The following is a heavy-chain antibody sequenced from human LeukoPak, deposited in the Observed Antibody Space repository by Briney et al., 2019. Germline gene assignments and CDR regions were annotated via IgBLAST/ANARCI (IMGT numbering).Heavy chain of an antibody. V-gene: IGHV4-59*10. Sequence: PSETLSLTCAVYGGSFSGYYWSWIRQPAGKGLEWIGRIYTSGSTNYNPSLKSRVTISVDTSKNQFSLKLSSVTAADTAVYYCVHYGSGSFDYWGQGTLVTVSS. CDR2: IYTSGST. CDR1: GGSFSGYY. D-gene: IGHD3-10*01. J-gene: IGHJ4*02. CDR3: VHYGSGSFDY.